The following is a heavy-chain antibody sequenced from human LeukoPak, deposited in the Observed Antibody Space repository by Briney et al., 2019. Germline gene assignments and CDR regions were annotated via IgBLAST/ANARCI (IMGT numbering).Heavy chain of an antibody. V-gene: IGHV3-23*01. CDR1: GFTFSSYG. J-gene: IGHJ4*02. Sequence: GGSPRLSCAASGFTFSSYGMSWVRQAPGKGLEWVSAISGSGGSTYYADSVKGRFTISRDNSKNTLYLQMNSLRAEDTAVYYCAKPPPIYRGHFDYWGQGTLVTVSS. D-gene: IGHD2-2*02. CDR2: ISGSGGST. CDR3: AKPPPIYRGHFDY.